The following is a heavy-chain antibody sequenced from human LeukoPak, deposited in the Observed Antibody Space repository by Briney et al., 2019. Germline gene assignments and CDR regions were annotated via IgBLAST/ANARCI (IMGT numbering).Heavy chain of an antibody. CDR3: ARGRQQMTYFDY. CDR1: GFTFSSYW. D-gene: IGHD6-13*01. V-gene: IGHV3-7*03. CDR2: IKQDGSEK. J-gene: IGHJ4*02. Sequence: GGTLRLSCVASGFTFSSYWMSWVRQAPGKGLEGVADIKQDGSEKYYVDSVKGRFTISRDNAKTSLHLQVSSLRAEDTAVYYCARGRQQMTYFDYWGQGTLGTVS.